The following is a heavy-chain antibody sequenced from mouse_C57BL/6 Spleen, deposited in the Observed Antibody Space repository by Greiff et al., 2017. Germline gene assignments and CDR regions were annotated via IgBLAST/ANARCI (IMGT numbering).Heavy chain of an antibody. J-gene: IGHJ4*01. CDR2: IDPSDSYT. Sequence: VQLQQPGAELVMPGASVKLSCKASGYTFTSYWMHWVKQRPGQGLEWIGEIDPSDSYTNYNQKFKGKSTLTVDKSSSTAYMQLSSLTSEDSAVYYCARAHYGSRYAMDYWGQGTSVTVSS. V-gene: IGHV1-69*01. CDR3: ARAHYGSRYAMDY. D-gene: IGHD1-1*01. CDR1: GYTFTSYW.